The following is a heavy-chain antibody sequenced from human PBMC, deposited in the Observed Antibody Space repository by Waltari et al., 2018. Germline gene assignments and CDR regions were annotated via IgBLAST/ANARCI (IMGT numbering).Heavy chain of an antibody. CDR3: ARSGYSSGWYGLYFDY. CDR2: INPNRGGT. D-gene: IGHD6-19*01. Sequence: QVQLVQSGAEVKKPGASVKVSCKASGYTFTGYYMHWVRQVPGQGLEWMGWINPNRGGTNYAQKFQGRVTMTRDTAISTAYMELSRLRSDDTAVYYCARSGYSSGWYGLYFDYWGQGTLVTVSS. J-gene: IGHJ4*02. CDR1: GYTFTGYY. V-gene: IGHV1-2*02.